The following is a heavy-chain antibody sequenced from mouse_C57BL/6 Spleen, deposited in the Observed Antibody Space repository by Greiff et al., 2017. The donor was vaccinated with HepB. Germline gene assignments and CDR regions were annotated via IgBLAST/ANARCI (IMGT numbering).Heavy chain of an antibody. Sequence: VKLQQPGAELVKPGASVKLSCKASGYTFTSYWMQWVKQRPGQGLEWIGEIDPSDSYTNYNQKFKGKATLTVDTSSSTAYMQLSSLTSEDSAVYYCAREGYSHYFDYWGQGTTLTVSS. CDR3: AREGYSHYFDY. CDR1: GYTFTSYW. V-gene: IGHV1-50*01. CDR2: IDPSDSYT. J-gene: IGHJ2*01. D-gene: IGHD2-12*01.